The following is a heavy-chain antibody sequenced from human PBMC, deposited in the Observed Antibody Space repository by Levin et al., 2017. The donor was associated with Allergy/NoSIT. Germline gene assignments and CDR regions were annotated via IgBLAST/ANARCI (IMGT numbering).Heavy chain of an antibody. Sequence: SETLSLTCIVSGGSITSTSYYWGWIRQPPGKGLEWIGSIYYSGTTYYNVSLKSRITISVDTSKNQFSLKLTSVTAADTAVYYCAREGYSSGWYRGYFDYWGQGTLVTVSS. CDR1: GGSITSTSYY. CDR2: IYYSGTT. D-gene: IGHD6-19*01. CDR3: AREGYSSGWYRGYFDY. V-gene: IGHV4-39*07. J-gene: IGHJ4*02.